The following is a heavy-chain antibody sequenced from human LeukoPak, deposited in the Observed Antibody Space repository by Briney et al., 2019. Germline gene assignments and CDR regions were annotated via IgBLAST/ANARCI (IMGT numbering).Heavy chain of an antibody. V-gene: IGHV4-31*03. J-gene: IGHJ4*02. CDR1: GGSISSGGYY. CDR2: IYYSGST. CDR3: AREVGDYSSRNFDY. Sequence: SETLSLTCTVSGGSISSGGYYWSWIRQPPGKGLEWNGYIYYSGSTYYNPSLKSRVTISVDTSKNQFSLKLSSVTAADTAVYYCAREVGDYSSRNFDYWGQGTLVTVSS. D-gene: IGHD4-17*01.